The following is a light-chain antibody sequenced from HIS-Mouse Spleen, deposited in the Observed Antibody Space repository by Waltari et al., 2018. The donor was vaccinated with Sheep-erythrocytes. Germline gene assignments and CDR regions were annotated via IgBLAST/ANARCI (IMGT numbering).Light chain of an antibody. Sequence: QSALTQPRSLSGSPGQSVTISCTGTSSDVGGYNYVSWYQQHPGKAPKLMIYDVSKRPSGVPDRFSGSKSCNTASLTISGLQAEDEADYYCCSYAGSYNHVFATGTKVTVL. V-gene: IGLV2-11*01. J-gene: IGLJ1*01. CDR1: SSDVGGYNY. CDR3: CSYAGSYNHV. CDR2: DVS.